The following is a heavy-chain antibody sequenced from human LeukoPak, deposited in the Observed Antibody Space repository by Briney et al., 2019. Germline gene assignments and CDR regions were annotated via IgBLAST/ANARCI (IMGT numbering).Heavy chain of an antibody. Sequence: PGGSLRLSCAASGFTFSSYSMNWVRQAPGKGLEWVGRIKSKTDGGTTDYTAPVKGRFTISRDDSKNTVYLEMNSLKTDDTAVYYCANYYDSDTYHGLIRYWGQGTLVTVSS. J-gene: IGHJ4*02. V-gene: IGHV3-15*01. CDR3: ANYYDSDTYHGLIRY. D-gene: IGHD3-22*01. CDR1: GFTFSSYS. CDR2: IKSKTDGGTT.